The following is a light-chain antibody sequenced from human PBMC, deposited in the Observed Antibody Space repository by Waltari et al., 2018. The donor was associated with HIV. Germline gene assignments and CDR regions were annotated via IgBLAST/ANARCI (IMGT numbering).Light chain of an antibody. CDR3: QSADVSSISWV. CDR1: SLSKQY. J-gene: IGLJ3*02. Sequence: SDGLTQPPSVSVSPGQTARITCSGASLSKQYSCWYQQKPGQAPVLLIYKDTERPSGIPERFSGSSSGTKVTLTISGVQAEDEADYYCQSADVSSISWVFGRGTKLTVL. CDR2: KDT. V-gene: IGLV3-25*03.